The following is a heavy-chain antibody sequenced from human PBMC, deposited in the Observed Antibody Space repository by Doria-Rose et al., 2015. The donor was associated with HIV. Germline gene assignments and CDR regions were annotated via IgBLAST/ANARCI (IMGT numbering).Heavy chain of an antibody. J-gene: IGHJ4*02. CDR1: GYAFSAYA. V-gene: IGHV1-3*01. CDR3: ARIHSLSSSSLGH. Sequence: QVPLVQSGAEVKKPGASVTVSCKTSGYAFSAYAIHWVRQAPGQRLEWMGWLNVGNGDTRYSRKFQDRVTITSDTSANTGYMALSSLRSEDTAVYYCARIHSLSSSSLGHWGQGTLVTVSS. D-gene: IGHD6-13*01. CDR2: LNVGNGDT.